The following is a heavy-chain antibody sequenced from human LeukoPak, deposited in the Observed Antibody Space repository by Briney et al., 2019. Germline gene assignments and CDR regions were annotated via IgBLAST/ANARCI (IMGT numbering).Heavy chain of an antibody. J-gene: IGHJ4*02. CDR1: GFTFSHAW. Sequence: GGSLRLSCAGSGFTFSHAWMGWVRQAPGKGLEWVGRITGKADGGATDYAAPVEGRFTISRDDSEKTLYLQMNSLKIEDTAVYYCTTDLVNIWWEVLPTSATQGNWGQGTLVTVSS. V-gene: IGHV3-15*01. D-gene: IGHD2-15*01. CDR2: ITGKADGGAT. CDR3: TTDLVNIWWEVLPTSATQGN.